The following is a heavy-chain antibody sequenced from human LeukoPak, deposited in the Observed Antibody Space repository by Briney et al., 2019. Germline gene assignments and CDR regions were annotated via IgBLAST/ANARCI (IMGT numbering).Heavy chain of an antibody. CDR3: ARADQGPLDY. CDR1: GFTFSSYT. CDR2: ISSSSDYI. V-gene: IGHV3-21*01. J-gene: IGHJ4*02. Sequence: GGSLRLSCAVSGFTFSSYTINWVRQAPGKGLEWVSSISSSSDYIYYADSVKGRFTISRDNARNTVYLHMNSLRAEDTAVFYCARADQGPLDYWGQGTLVTVSS. D-gene: IGHD2-2*01.